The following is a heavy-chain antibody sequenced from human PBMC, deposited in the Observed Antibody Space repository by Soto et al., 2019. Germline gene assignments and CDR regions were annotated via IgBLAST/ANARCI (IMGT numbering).Heavy chain of an antibody. V-gene: IGHV3-30-3*01. CDR3: ARDPTRITIFGVVLRTYYYGMDV. J-gene: IGHJ6*02. CDR1: GFTFSSYA. Sequence: QVQLVESGGGVVEPGRSLRLSGAASGFTFSSYAMHWVREAPGKGLERVAVLSYDGSNRYYADSVKGRFTISRDNSKNTLYLQMNSLRAEDTAVYYCARDPTRITIFGVVLRTYYYGMDVWGQGTTVTVSS. D-gene: IGHD3-3*01. CDR2: LSYDGSNR.